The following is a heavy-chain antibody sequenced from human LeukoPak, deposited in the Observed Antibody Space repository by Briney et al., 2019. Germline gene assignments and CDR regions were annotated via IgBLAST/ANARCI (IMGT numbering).Heavy chain of an antibody. Sequence: GESLKISCKGSGYRFTNYWIAWVRQMPGKGLELMGSIYPGDSDIRYSPSFQGQVTISADKSFTTAYLQRRSLKASDTAMYYCTRQGVYFSDSSAFYYWGQGTRVTVSS. CDR3: TRQGVYFSDSSAFYY. V-gene: IGHV5-51*01. D-gene: IGHD3-22*01. CDR1: GYRFTNYW. J-gene: IGHJ4*02. CDR2: IYPGDSDI.